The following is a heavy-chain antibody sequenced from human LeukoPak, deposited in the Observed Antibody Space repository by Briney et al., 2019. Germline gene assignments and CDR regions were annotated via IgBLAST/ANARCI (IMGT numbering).Heavy chain of an antibody. CDR1: GFTFGDYA. D-gene: IGHD5-24*01. CDR3: TTLYKRWPPYYFDF. CDR2: IRSKAYGGTT. V-gene: IGHV3-49*03. J-gene: IGHJ4*02. Sequence: GGSLRLSCSTSGFTFGDYAMNWFRQASGKGLEWVGIIRSKAYGGTTQYAASVKDRFTISRDDSQSIAYLQMNSLKTEDTAVYFCTTLYKRWPPYYFDFWGQGTLVTVSS.